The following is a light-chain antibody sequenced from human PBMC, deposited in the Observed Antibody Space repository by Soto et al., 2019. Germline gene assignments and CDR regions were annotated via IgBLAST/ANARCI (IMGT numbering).Light chain of an antibody. CDR1: QSISTY. Sequence: EIVLTQSPATLSLSPGESATLSCRASQSISTYLAWYQQKPGQAPRRLIYDASKRATDIPARFSGSGSGTDISLTISSLGREACEGYYCWHREYWSSGVTFGGGTKVEIK. V-gene: IGKV3-11*01. CDR3: WHREYWSSGVT. CDR2: DAS. J-gene: IGKJ4*01.